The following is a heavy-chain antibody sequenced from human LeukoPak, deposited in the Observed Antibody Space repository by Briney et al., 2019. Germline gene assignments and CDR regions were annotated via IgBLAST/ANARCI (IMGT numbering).Heavy chain of an antibody. V-gene: IGHV3-23*01. D-gene: IGHD1-1*01. CDR2: ISAAGGAT. CDR3: ARGVQLWYFDY. J-gene: IGHJ4*01. CDR1: GFTFRDYA. Sequence: GGSLRLSCAASGFTFRDYAINWVRQAPGKGLEWVSSISAAGGATYYADSVKGRSAISRVNSKNVVYLQMNSLRPDDTAVYYCARGVQLWYFDYWGHGTLVTVSS.